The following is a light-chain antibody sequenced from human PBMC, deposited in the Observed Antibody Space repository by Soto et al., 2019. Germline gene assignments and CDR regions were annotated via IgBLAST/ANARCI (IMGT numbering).Light chain of an antibody. V-gene: IGLV1-40*01. J-gene: IGLJ2*01. CDR1: SANIGAGND. CDR2: GNN. CDR3: QSYDSSLSGVV. Sequence: QPVLTQPPSVSGAPGQRVTISCTGSSANIGAGNDVHWYQLLPGTAPKLLIYGNNNRPSGVPDRFSGSKSGTSASLAITGLQAEDEADYYCQSYDSSLSGVVFGGGTKLTVL.